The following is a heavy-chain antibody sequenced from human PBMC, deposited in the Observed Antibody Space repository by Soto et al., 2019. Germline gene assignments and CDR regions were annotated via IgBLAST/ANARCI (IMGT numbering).Heavy chain of an antibody. D-gene: IGHD3-10*01. CDR3: ARGKLVWYGDLTPYHRDMDV. J-gene: IGHJ6*02. CDR2: ISHDGGT. V-gene: IGHV4-34*01. CDR1: GGSFDDFY. Sequence: PSETLSLTXAFYGGSFDDFYWSWVRQSPGKGLEWVGEISHDGGTNYSPSLASRVSISVDTSKNQFSLHLRSVTAADTGLYYCARGKLVWYGDLTPYHRDMDVWGQGTTVTVSS.